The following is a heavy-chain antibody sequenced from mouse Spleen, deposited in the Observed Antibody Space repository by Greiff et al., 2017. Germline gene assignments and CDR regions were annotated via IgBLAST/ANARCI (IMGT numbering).Heavy chain of an antibody. J-gene: IGHJ2*01. Sequence: VKLVESGPGLVQPSQSLSITCTVSGFSLTSYGVHWVRQSPGKGLEWLGVIWSGGSTDYNAAFISRLSISKDNSKSQVFFKMNSLQANDTAIYYCARTGYDRAYYFDYWGQGTTLTVSS. V-gene: IGHV2-2*02. CDR2: IWSGGST. CDR3: ARTGYDRAYYFDY. CDR1: GFSLTSYG. D-gene: IGHD2-14*01.